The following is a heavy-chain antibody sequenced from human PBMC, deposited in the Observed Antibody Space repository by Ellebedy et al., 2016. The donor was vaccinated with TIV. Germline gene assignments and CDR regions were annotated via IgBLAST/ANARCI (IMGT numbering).Heavy chain of an antibody. V-gene: IGHV4-34*01. CDR2: INHSGST. J-gene: IGHJ4*02. D-gene: IGHD3-9*01. Sequence: MPSETLSLTCAVYGGSFSGYYWSWIRQPPGKGLEWIGEINHSGSTNYNPSLKSRVTISVDTSKNQFSLKLSSVTAAETAVYYCARGVNYDILTGYYRYFDYWGQGTLVTVSS. CDR3: ARGVNYDILTGYYRYFDY. CDR1: GGSFSGYY.